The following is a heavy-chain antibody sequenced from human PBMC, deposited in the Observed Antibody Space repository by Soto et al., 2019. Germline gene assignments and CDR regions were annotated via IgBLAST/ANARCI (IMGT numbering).Heavy chain of an antibody. Sequence: SETLSLTCAVYGGSFSSYYWSWIRQPPGKGLEWIGEINHSGSTNYNPSLKSRVTISVDTSKNQFSLKLSSVTAADTAVYYCARGEWIVGVFEFWGQGTLVTVSS. V-gene: IGHV4-34*01. CDR1: GGSFSSYY. CDR3: ARGEWIVGVFEF. D-gene: IGHD2-2*03. CDR2: INHSGST. J-gene: IGHJ4*02.